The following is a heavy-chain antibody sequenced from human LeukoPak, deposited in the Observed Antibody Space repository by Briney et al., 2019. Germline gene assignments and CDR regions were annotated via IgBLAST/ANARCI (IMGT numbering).Heavy chain of an antibody. CDR1: GGSISSSSYY. D-gene: IGHD2-2*02. CDR3: ARLVLSPALLGYYYYMDV. J-gene: IGHJ6*03. Sequence: PSETLSLTCTVSGGSISSSSYYWGWIRQPPRKGLEWIGSIYYSGSTNYNPSLKSRVTMSVDTSKNQFSLTLSSVTAADTAMYYCARLVLSPALLGYYYYMDVWGKGTTVTVSS. CDR2: IYYSGST. V-gene: IGHV4-39*07.